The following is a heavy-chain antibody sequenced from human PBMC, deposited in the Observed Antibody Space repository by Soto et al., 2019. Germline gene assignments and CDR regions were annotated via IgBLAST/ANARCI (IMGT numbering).Heavy chain of an antibody. CDR1: GGTFSTYA. CDR2: IIPMFGTA. V-gene: IGHV1-69*05. D-gene: IGHD5-18*01. Sequence: QVQLVQSGAEVKKPESSVKVSCKAPGGTFSTYAISWVRQAPGQGLEWMGGIIPMFGTANYAQRFQDRVTXTXDDSTKPVYRELSSRRSEDTAVYFCASGIQLWLRRINNGYSGWGQGTLVTVSS. J-gene: IGHJ4*02. CDR3: ASGIQLWLRRINNGYSG.